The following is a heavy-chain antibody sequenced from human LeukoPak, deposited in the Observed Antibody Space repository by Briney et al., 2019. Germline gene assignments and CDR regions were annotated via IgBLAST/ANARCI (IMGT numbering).Heavy chain of an antibody. D-gene: IGHD6-6*01. J-gene: IGHJ6*02. Sequence: SQTLSLTCTVSGGSISSGSYYWSWIRQPAGKGLEWIGRIYTSGSTNYNPSLKSRVTISVDTSKNQFSLKLSSVTAVDTAVYYCARDPEKYSSSYYGMDVWGQGTTVTVSS. V-gene: IGHV4-61*02. CDR1: GGSISSGSYY. CDR3: ARDPEKYSSSYYGMDV. CDR2: IYTSGST.